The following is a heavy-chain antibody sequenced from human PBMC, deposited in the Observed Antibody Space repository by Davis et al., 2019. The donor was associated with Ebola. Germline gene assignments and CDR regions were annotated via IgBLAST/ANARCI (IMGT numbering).Heavy chain of an antibody. CDR2: ISSSGSTI. CDR3: ARDQDDILTGYFDY. Sequence: PGGSLRLSCAASGFTFSSYEMNWVRQAPGKGLEWVSYISSSGSTIYYADPVKGRFTISRDNAKNSLYLQMNSLRAEDTAVYYCARDQDDILTGYFDYWGQGTLVTVPS. CDR1: GFTFSSYE. V-gene: IGHV3-48*03. D-gene: IGHD3-9*01. J-gene: IGHJ4*02.